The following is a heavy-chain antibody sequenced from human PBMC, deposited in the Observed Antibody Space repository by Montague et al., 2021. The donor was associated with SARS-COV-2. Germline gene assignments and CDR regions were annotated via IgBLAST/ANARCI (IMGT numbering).Heavy chain of an antibody. J-gene: IGHJ3*01. Sequence: SLRLPCAASGFTFSSYSVNWVRQAPGKGLEWISYISSSTNIIYYADSVKGRFTISRDNARNSLYLQMNSLRVDDTAVYYCAEDLVLRAARPDALDVWGQGTVVTVSS. V-gene: IGHV3-48*04. CDR1: GFTFSSYS. CDR3: AEDLVLRAARPDALDV. D-gene: IGHD6-6*01. CDR2: ISSSTNII.